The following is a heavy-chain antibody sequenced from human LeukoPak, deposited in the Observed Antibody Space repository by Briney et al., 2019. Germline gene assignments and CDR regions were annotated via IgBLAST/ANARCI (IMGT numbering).Heavy chain of an antibody. CDR2: ISGSGGST. J-gene: IGHJ4*02. V-gene: IGHV3-23*01. D-gene: IGHD2-2*01. Sequence: GGSLRLSCAASGFTCSSYAMSWVRQAPGKGLEWVSAISGSGGSTYYADSVKGRVTISRDNSKNTLYLQMNSLRAEDTAVYSCAKRGDTAVVPAAAPNDAWSSDYDYRYPVFYYWGQGTLVTVSS. CDR1: GFTCSSYA. CDR3: AKRGDTAVVPAAAPNDAWSSDYDYRYPVFYY.